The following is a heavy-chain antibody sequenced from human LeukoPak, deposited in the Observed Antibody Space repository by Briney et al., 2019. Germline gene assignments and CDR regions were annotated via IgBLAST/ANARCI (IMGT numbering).Heavy chain of an antibody. CDR3: ARVITIFGVVIIRNAFDI. V-gene: IGHV3-20*04. Sequence: GGSLRLSGAASGCTCDDYGMSWVRRAPGKGRECVSGGYWNGGSTGYADSVKGRFTISRDHAKNSLYLQMNSLRAEDTALYYCARVITIFGVVIIRNAFDIWGQGTMVTVSS. J-gene: IGHJ3*02. CDR2: GYWNGGST. D-gene: IGHD3-3*01. CDR1: GCTCDDYG.